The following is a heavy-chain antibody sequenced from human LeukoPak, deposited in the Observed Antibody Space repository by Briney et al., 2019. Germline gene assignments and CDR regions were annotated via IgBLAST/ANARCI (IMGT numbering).Heavy chain of an antibody. Sequence: GGSLRLSCAASGFTFRNYVMNWVRQAPGKGLEWVSAISEDGGSTYYADSVTGRFTISRDNSKNTLYLQMDSLRAEDTAVFYCATFPYCSSTSCPPLGWGQGTLVTVSS. CDR1: GFTFRNYV. CDR2: ISEDGGST. V-gene: IGHV3-23*01. D-gene: IGHD2-2*01. CDR3: ATFPYCSSTSCPPLG. J-gene: IGHJ4*02.